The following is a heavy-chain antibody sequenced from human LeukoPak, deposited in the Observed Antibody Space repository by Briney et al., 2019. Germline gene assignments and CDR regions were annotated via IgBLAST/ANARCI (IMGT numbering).Heavy chain of an antibody. Sequence: GGCLRLSCAASGFTFSNYWMTWVRQAPGKGLEWVANIKEDGSHKNYVDSVKGRFTISRDNVKNFLYLQVNSLTAEDTAVYYCARGMYSYYGSGYYPVGDYWGQGTLVTVSS. CDR1: GFTFSNYW. J-gene: IGHJ4*02. D-gene: IGHD3-22*01. CDR2: IKEDGSHK. CDR3: ARGMYSYYGSGYYPVGDY. V-gene: IGHV3-7*05.